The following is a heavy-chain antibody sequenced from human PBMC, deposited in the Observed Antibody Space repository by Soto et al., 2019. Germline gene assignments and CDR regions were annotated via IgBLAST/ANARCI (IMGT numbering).Heavy chain of an antibody. CDR2: IKQDGSEK. CDR1: GFTFSSYW. V-gene: IGHV3-7*04. Sequence: EVQLVESGGGLVQPGGSLRLSCAASGFTFSSYWMSWVRQAPGKGLEWVANIKQDGSEKYYVDSVKGRFTISRDNAKHSMSVQMDSLRAAGPDVYYGAGCGGTSLGGQGTLVTVSS. CDR3: AGCGGTSL. D-gene: IGHD2-21*01. J-gene: IGHJ4*02.